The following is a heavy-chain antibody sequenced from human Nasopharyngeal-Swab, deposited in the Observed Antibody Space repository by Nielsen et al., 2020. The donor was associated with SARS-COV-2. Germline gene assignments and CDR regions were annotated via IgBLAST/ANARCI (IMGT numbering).Heavy chain of an antibody. D-gene: IGHD2-2*01. CDR1: GYNFNNYY. J-gene: IGHJ6*02. CDR3: ARRGRCSGSSCDMDF. Sequence: ASVKVSCKASGYNFNNYYIHWVRQAPGQGLEWMGMINPGSGGTTYAQKFQGRVTMTRDTSTSTVFMDLSSLRSEDTAVYYCARRGRCSGSSCDMDFWGQGTTVTVSS. CDR2: INPGSGGT. V-gene: IGHV1-46*02.